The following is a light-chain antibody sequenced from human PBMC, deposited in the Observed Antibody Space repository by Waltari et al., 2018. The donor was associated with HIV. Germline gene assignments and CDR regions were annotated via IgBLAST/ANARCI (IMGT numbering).Light chain of an antibody. CDR3: LQDYNYPLT. Sequence: AIQMTQSPSSLSASVGDRVTITCRARQCIRTDLRLYQQKPGKAPTLLIYAASSLQSGVPSRFSGSGSGTDFTLTISSLQPEDFATYYCLQDYNYPLTFGGGTKVEIK. CDR1: QCIRTD. V-gene: IGKV1-6*01. J-gene: IGKJ4*01. CDR2: AAS.